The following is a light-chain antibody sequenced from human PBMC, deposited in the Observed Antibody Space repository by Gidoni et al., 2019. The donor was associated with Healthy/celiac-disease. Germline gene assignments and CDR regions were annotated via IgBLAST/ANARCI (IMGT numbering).Light chain of an antibody. J-gene: IGKJ1*01. CDR1: PSVSSN. CDR2: GAS. Sequence: EIVMQQSPATLSVSPEERAPLSCRTSPSVSSNLACYQQKPGLAPRLLIYGASTRATGIHASFSGSGSGTAFTLPISSLLSEDFAVYYCQQYNNWPETFGQGTKVEIK. V-gene: IGKV3-15*01. CDR3: QQYNNWPET.